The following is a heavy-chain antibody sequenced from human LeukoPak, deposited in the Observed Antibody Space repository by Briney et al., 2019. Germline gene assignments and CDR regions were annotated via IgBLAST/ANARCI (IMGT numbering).Heavy chain of an antibody. V-gene: IGHV4-59*01. D-gene: IGHD4-11*01. J-gene: IGHJ4*02. CDR1: GGSISSYY. CDR3: ARGRLHLFDY. Sequence: SETLSLTCTVSGGSISSYYWSWIRQPPGKGLEWIGYIYYSGSTDYNPSLKSRVTISVDTSKNQFSLKLSSVTAADTAVYYCARGRLHLFDYWGQGTLVTVSS. CDR2: IYYSGST.